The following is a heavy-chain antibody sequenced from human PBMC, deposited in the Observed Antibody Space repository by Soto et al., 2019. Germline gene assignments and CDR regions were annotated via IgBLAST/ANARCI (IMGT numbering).Heavy chain of an antibody. J-gene: IGHJ6*02. CDR1: GGSISSGGYS. CDR3: ARERRHYGMDV. CDR2: IYHSGST. Sequence: QLQLQESGSGLVKPSQTLSLTCAVSGGSISSGGYSWSWIRQPPGKGLEWIGYIYHSGSTYYNPSLKSRVTISVARSKNPFSRKLSSVTAADTAVYYCARERRHYGMDVWGQGTTVTVSS. V-gene: IGHV4-30-2*01.